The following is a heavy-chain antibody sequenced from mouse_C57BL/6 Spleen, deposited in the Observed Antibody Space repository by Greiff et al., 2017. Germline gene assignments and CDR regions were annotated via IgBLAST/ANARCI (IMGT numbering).Heavy chain of an antibody. CDR1: GYTFTDYY. D-gene: IGHD4-1*01. Sequence: VKLMESGAELVRPGASVKLSCKASGYTFTDYYINWVKQRPGQGLEWIARIYPGSGNTYYNEKFKGKATLTAEKSSSTAYMQLSSLTSEDSAVYFCARRGLPGNFDVWGTGTTVTVSS. CDR2: IYPGSGNT. V-gene: IGHV1-76*01. J-gene: IGHJ1*03. CDR3: ARRGLPGNFDV.